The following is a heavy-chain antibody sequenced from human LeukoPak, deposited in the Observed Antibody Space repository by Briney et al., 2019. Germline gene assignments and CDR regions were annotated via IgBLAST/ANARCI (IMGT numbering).Heavy chain of an antibody. V-gene: IGHV3-30*18. Sequence: GRSLRLSCAASGFTFSSYVMHWVRQAPGKGLEGGAIISYDGSNKYYADSVKGRFTISRDNSKNTLFLQMNSLRAEDTAVYYCAKDRTSVHLWLSDLDYWGQGTLVTVSS. J-gene: IGHJ4*02. CDR2: ISYDGSNK. CDR3: AKDRTSVHLWLSDLDY. D-gene: IGHD5-18*01. CDR1: GFTFSSYV.